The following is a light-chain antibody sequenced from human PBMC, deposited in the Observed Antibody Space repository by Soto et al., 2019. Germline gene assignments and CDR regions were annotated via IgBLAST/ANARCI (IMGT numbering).Light chain of an antibody. CDR2: DAY. CDR3: QQRHMWPIT. CDR1: QSFRGL. J-gene: IGKJ5*01. V-gene: IGKV3-11*01. Sequence: EVVLTQSPVTLSLSPGERATLSCRASQSFRGLLDWYQQKPGQAPRLLIYDAYNRATGIPPRFSGSGSGTDFTLTISSLVPEDSAVYYCQQRHMWPITFGQGTRLEIK.